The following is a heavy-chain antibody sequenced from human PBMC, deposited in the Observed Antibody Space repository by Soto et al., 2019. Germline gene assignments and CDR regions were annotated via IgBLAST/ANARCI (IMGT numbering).Heavy chain of an antibody. D-gene: IGHD2-15*01. CDR1: GYTFNDYG. CDR3: ARCYCSVGSCYTCWHFDL. J-gene: IGHJ2*01. V-gene: IGHV1-18*01. CDR2: IGPYEGVT. Sequence: QVRLVQSGAEVKKPGASVRVSCKASGYTFNDYGISWVRQAPGQGLEWMGWIGPYEGVTNHAQTFQGRVTMTVDTSTTTADMELRSLRSDDTALYYCARCYCSVGSCYTCWHFDLWGPGTLVTVTA.